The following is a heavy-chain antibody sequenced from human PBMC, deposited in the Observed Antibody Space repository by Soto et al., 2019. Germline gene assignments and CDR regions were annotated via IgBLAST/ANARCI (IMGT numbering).Heavy chain of an antibody. Sequence: ASETVSYKASRSTFPSYDINWVRQATGQGLEWMGWMNPNSGNTGYAQKFQGRVTMTRNTSISTAYMELSSLRSEDTAVYYCARALPYSGYDSWGQGTLVS. D-gene: IGHD5-12*01. J-gene: IGHJ4*02. CDR1: RSTFPSYD. CDR3: ARALPYSGYDS. CDR2: MNPNSGNT. V-gene: IGHV1-8*01.